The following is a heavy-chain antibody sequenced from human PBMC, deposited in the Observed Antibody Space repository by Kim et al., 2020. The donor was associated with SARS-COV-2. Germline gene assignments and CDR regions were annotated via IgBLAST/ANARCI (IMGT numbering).Heavy chain of an antibody. V-gene: IGHV4-39*01. CDR2: ISYSGST. CDR1: GGSISSSSYY. J-gene: IGHJ5*02. D-gene: IGHD3-3*01. Sequence: SETLSLTCTVSGGSISSSSYYWGWIRQPPGKGLEWIGSISYSGSTYYNPSLKSRVTISVDTSKNQFSLKLSSVTAADTAVYYCASSGYYNTFDPWGQGTLVTVSS. CDR3: ASSGYYNTFDP.